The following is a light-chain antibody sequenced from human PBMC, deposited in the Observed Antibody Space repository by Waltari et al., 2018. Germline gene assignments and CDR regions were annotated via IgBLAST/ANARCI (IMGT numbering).Light chain of an antibody. Sequence: DIVMTQSPDSLAVSLGERATINCKSSQSVLYSSNNKNYLAWYQPKPGQPPMLLIYWASTRESGVPDRFSGSGSGTDFTLTISSLQAEDVAVYYCQQYYSTPWTFGQGTKVEIK. CDR1: QSVLYSSNNKNY. V-gene: IGKV4-1*01. CDR3: QQYYSTPWT. J-gene: IGKJ1*01. CDR2: WAS.